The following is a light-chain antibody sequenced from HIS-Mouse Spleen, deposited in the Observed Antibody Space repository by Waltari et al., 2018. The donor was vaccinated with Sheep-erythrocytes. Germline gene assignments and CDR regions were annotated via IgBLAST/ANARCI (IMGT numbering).Light chain of an antibody. Sequence: QYALTQPPSASGSPGQSVTISCTGTSSDVGGYNYVSWYQQHPGKAPKLMIYEVSKRPSGVPDRFSGSKSGNTASLTVSGLQAEDEADYYCCSYAGSYTFVVFGGGTKLTVL. V-gene: IGLV2-8*01. CDR2: EVS. CDR1: SSDVGGYNY. J-gene: IGLJ2*01. CDR3: CSYAGSYTFVV.